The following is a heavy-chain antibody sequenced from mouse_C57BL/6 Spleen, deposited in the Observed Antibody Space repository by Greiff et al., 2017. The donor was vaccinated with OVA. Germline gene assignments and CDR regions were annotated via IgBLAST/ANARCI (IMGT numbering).Heavy chain of an antibody. D-gene: IGHD1-1*01. Sequence: DVMLVESGGGLVKPGGSLKLSCAASGFTFSSYAMSWVRQTPEKRLEWVATISDGGSYTYYPDNVKGRFTISRDNAKNNLYLQMSHLKSEDTAMYYCAREGYGSSGYDFDYWGQGTTLTVSS. J-gene: IGHJ2*01. CDR2: ISDGGSYT. CDR1: GFTFSSYA. V-gene: IGHV5-4*01. CDR3: AREGYGSSGYDFDY.